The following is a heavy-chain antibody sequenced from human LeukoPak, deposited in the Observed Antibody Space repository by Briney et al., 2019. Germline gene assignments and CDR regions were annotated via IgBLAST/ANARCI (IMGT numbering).Heavy chain of an antibody. Sequence: PGGSLRLSCAASGFTFSNYGMTWVRQAPGKGLEWVSAISGSGTYIHYADSVKGRFTISRDNSENTLYLQMSSLRVEDTAVYYCAKVPYENYYYYMDVWGKGTTVSVSS. J-gene: IGHJ6*03. D-gene: IGHD3-22*01. CDR2: ISGSGTYI. CDR3: AKVPYENYYYYMDV. V-gene: IGHV3-23*01. CDR1: GFTFSNYG.